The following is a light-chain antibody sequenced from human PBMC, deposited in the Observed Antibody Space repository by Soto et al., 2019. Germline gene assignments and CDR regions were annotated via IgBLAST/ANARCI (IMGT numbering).Light chain of an antibody. CDR2: GAS. J-gene: IGKJ2*01. CDR3: QRYGSSPPYT. V-gene: IGKV3-20*01. CDR1: QSVTGSY. Sequence: EIVLTQSPGTLSLSTGERATLSCRASQSVTGSYLAWYQQKPGQAPRLLIYGASSRATGIPDRFSGSGSGTDFTLTISRLEPEDFAVYYCQRYGSSPPYTFGQGSKREIK.